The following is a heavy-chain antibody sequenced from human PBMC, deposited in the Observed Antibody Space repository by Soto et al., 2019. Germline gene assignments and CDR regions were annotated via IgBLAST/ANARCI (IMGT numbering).Heavy chain of an antibody. Sequence: SEALSVTCTVSGGSISSYYWSWIRQPPGKGLEWIGYIYYSGSTNYNPSLKSRVTISVDTSKNQFSPKLSSVTAADTAVYYCAKVRGYYYYYMDVWGKGTTVTVSS. V-gene: IGHV4-59*01. CDR1: GGSISSYY. CDR2: IYYSGST. CDR3: AKVRGYYYYYMDV. D-gene: IGHD3-16*01. J-gene: IGHJ6*03.